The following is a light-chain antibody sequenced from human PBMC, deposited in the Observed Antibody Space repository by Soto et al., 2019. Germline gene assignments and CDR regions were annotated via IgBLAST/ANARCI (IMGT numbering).Light chain of an antibody. Sequence: QSALTQPPSASGYPGQSVAISCTGPSSDVGGYNYVSWYQQHPGKAPKLMIYEVNKRPSGVPDRFSGSKSGNTASLTVSGLQAEDEADYYCSSYAGSSNVFGTGTKLTVL. CDR2: EVN. CDR1: SSDVGGYNY. J-gene: IGLJ1*01. V-gene: IGLV2-8*01. CDR3: SSYAGSSNV.